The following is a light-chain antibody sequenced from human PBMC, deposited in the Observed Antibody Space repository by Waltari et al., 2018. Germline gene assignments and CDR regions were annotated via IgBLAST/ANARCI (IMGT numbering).Light chain of an antibody. CDR3: SSSSSNSAVV. CDR1: SSDVGVYKY. V-gene: IGLV2-14*03. J-gene: IGLJ2*01. Sequence: QSALTQPASVSGSPGQSITISCTGSSSDVGVYKYVPWYQQHPGKAPKLIIYDVPKRPSGTSNRFSGSKSGNAASLTISGLRAEDEADYYCSSSSSNSAVVFGGGTRLTVL. CDR2: DVP.